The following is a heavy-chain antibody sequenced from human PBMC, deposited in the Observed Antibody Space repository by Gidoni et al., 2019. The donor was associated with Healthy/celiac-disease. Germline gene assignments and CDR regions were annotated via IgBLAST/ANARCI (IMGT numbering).Heavy chain of an antibody. CDR1: GGSISSGSYY. J-gene: IGHJ6*04. D-gene: IGHD3-3*01. CDR3: ARSLSTIFGTGSLADV. V-gene: IGHV4-61*02. CDR2: IYTSGST. Sequence: QVQLQESGPGLVQPSQTLSLTCTVSGGSISSGSYYRSWIRQPAGKGPEWSGRIYTSGSTNYNPSLKSRVTISVDPSKNQFSLKLSSVTAADTAVYYCARSLSTIFGTGSLADVWGKGTTVTVSS.